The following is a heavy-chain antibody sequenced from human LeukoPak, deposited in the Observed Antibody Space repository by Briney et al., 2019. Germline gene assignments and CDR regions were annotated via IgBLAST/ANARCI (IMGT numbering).Heavy chain of an antibody. CDR3: AREERITMVRGAKGDLDY. V-gene: IGHV1-2*02. CDR1: GYTFTGYY. D-gene: IGHD3-10*01. CDR2: INPNSGGT. J-gene: IGHJ4*02. Sequence: ASVKVSCKASGYTFTGYYMHWVRQAPGQGLERMGWINPNSGGTNYAQKFQGRVTMTRDTSISTAYMELSRLRSDDTAVYYCAREERITMVRGAKGDLDYWGQGTLVTVSS.